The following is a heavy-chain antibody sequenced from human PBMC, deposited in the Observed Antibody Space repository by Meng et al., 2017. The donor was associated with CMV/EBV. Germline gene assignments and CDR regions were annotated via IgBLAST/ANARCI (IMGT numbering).Heavy chain of an antibody. CDR3: ARVPEEVATIGGVGFDP. CDR1: FTFSDYY. J-gene: IGHJ5*02. D-gene: IGHD3-16*01. CDR2: ISSSSSYT. V-gene: IGHV3-11*06. Sequence: FTFSDYYMSWIRQAPGKGLEWVSYISSSSSYTNYADSVKGRFTISRDNAKNSLYLQMNSLRAEDTAVYYCARVPEEVATIGGVGFDPWGQGTLVTVSS.